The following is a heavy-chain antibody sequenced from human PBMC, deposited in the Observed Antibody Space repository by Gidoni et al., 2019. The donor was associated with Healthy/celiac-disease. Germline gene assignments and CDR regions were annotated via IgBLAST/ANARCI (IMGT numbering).Heavy chain of an antibody. CDR3: ARAHQGDIVVVVAVYFDY. J-gene: IGHJ4*02. CDR1: GGSISSGGYY. CDR2: LDYSGST. Sequence: QVQLQESGPGLVKPSQTLSLTCTVSGGSISSGGYYWSWIRQHPGKGLEWIGYLDYSGSTYYNPSLKSRVTISVDTSKNQFSLKLSSVTAADTAVYYCARAHQGDIVVVVAVYFDYWGQGTLVTVSS. D-gene: IGHD2-15*01. V-gene: IGHV4-31*03.